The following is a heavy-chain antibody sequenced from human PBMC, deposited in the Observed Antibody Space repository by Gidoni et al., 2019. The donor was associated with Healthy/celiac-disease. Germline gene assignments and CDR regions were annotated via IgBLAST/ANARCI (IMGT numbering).Heavy chain of an antibody. V-gene: IGHV3-15*01. J-gene: IGHJ4*02. CDR3: TTHREWVGATDY. CDR1: GFTRRNAW. Sequence: EVQLVESVGGLVKHGGSLRLSCAASGFTRRNAWMSWVLQAPGKGLEWVGRIKSKTDGGTTDYAAPVKGRFTISRDDSKNTLYLQMNSLKTEDTAVYYCTTHREWVGATDYWGQGTLVTVSS. D-gene: IGHD1-26*01. CDR2: IKSKTDGGTT.